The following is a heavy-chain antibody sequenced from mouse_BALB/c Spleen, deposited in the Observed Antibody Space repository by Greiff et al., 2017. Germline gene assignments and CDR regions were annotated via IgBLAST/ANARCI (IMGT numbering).Heavy chain of an antibody. CDR3: AREEGDSSGGYYFDY. J-gene: IGHJ2*01. CDR2: INPYNDGT. CDR1: GYTFTSYV. D-gene: IGHD3-2*01. V-gene: IGHV1-14*01. Sequence: VQLQQSGPELVKPGASVKMSCKASGYTFTSYVMHWVKQKPGQGLEWIGYINPYNDGTKYNEKFKGKATLTSDKSSSTAYMELSSLTSEDSAVYYCAREEGDSSGGYYFDYWGQGTTLTVSS.